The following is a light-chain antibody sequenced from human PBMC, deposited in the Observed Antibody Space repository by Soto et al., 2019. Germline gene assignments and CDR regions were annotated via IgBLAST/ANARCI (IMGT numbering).Light chain of an antibody. CDR3: QQRKHWPPIT. V-gene: IGKV3-11*01. Sequence: EVELTQAPATLSLSPGETYTLSCRASQSVDKFLAWYQQGPGQPPRLXXFDSSNRATGVPVRFSGIGSGTVFTLTIGSLEPEDSAVYYCQQRKHWPPITFGQGTRLEIK. CDR1: QSVDKF. CDR2: DSS. J-gene: IGKJ5*01.